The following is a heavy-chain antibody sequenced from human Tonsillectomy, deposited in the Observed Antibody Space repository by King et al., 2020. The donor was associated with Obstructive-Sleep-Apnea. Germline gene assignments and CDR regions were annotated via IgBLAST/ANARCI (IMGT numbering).Heavy chain of an antibody. CDR1: GYTLTSYG. J-gene: IGHJ5*02. V-gene: IGHV1-18*01. CDR3: ARVVRTNWFDP. Sequence: RVGSGDEVKKPGASGKVSGKASGYTLTSYGISGVGQARGQGIEWMGWRRANNGNTNYAQKLQGRVTMTTDTSTSTAYMELRSLRSDDTAVYYCARVVRTNWFDPWGQGTLVTVSS. CDR2: RRANNGNT. D-gene: IGHD3-10*01.